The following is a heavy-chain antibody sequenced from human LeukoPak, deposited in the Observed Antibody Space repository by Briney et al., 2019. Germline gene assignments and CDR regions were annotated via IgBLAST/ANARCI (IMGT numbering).Heavy chain of an antibody. CDR2: INPNSGGT. J-gene: IGHJ4*02. CDR3: ARLPIAVAGAYYFDY. V-gene: IGHV1-2*02. D-gene: IGHD6-19*01. CDR1: GYTFTGYF. Sequence: ASVKVSCKASGYTFTGYFIHWVRQAPGQGLEWMGWINPNSGGTDYAQNFQGRVTMTRDTSISTVYMELIRLTSDDTAVYFCARLPIAVAGAYYFDYWGQGTLVTVSS.